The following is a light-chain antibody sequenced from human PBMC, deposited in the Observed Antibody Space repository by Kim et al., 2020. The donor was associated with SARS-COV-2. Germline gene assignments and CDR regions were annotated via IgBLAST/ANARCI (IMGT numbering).Light chain of an antibody. CDR2: SAF. Sequence: IQLTQSPSSLSASVGDTVTITCRASQGINSNLAWYQQRPGKAPNLLIYSAFTLHSGVPSRFSGSGSGTDFTLTITSLQPEDFATYHCQQHHSFPLTFGGETKVDIK. J-gene: IGKJ4*01. CDR1: QGINSN. CDR3: QQHHSFPLT. V-gene: IGKV1-9*01.